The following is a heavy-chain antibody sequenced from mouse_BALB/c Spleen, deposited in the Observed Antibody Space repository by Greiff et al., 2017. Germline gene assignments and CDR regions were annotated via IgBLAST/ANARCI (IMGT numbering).Heavy chain of an antibody. CDR3: ARGTSSGYYFDY. D-gene: IGHD3-1*01. CDR2: IDPANGNT. J-gene: IGHJ2*01. Sequence: VQLQQSGAELVKPGASVKLSCTASGFNIKDTYMHWVKQRPEQGLEWIGRIDPANGNTKYDPKFQGKATITADTSSNTAYLQLSSLTSEDTAVYYCARGTSSGYYFDYGGQGTTLTVSS. CDR1: GFNIKDTY. V-gene: IGHV14-3*02.